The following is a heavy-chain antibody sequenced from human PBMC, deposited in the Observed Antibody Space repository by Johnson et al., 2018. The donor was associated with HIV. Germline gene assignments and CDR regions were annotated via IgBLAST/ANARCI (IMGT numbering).Heavy chain of an antibody. CDR2: ISYDGSDK. CDR1: GFTFSSYA. V-gene: IGHV3-30*04. D-gene: IGHD6-6*01. CDR3: AKEDSSSWNAFDI. Sequence: QVQLVESGGGVVQPGRSLRLSCAASGFTFSSYAMHWVRQAPAKGLEWVAVISYDGSDKYYADSVKGRFTISRDSSKNTLYLQMNSLRAEDTALYYCAKEDSSSWNAFDIWGQGTMVTVSS. J-gene: IGHJ3*02.